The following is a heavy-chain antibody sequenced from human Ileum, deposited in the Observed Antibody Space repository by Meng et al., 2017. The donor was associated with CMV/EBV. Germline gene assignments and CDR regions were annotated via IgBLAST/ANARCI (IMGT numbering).Heavy chain of an antibody. D-gene: IGHD1-7*01. V-gene: IGHV1-8*03. CDR1: GYPFPTHD. J-gene: IGHJ4*02. Sequence: SGYPFPTHDINWLRQAPGQGLEWMGWMNPASGNTDYAEKFQARVTFTKSTSINTVYMVLSGLTSDDTAVYYCAREMSQAGTTPFDYWGQGTLVTVSS. CDR3: AREMSQAGTTPFDY. CDR2: MNPASGNT.